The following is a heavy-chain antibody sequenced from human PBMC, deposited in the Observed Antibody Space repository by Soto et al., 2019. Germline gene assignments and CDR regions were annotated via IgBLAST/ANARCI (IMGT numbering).Heavy chain of an antibody. D-gene: IGHD3-10*01. J-gene: IGHJ4*02. CDR3: AKQIRITMVRGSELGSVDY. Sequence: QVQLVESGGGVVQPGRSLRLSCAASGFTFSSYGMHWVRQAPGKGLEWVAVISYDGSNKYYADSVKGRFTISRDNSKNTLYLQMNSLRAEDTAVYYCAKQIRITMVRGSELGSVDYWGQGTLVTVSS. CDR1: GFTFSSYG. V-gene: IGHV3-30*18. CDR2: ISYDGSNK.